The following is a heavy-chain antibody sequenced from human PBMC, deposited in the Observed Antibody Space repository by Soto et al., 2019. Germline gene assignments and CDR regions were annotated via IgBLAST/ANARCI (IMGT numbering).Heavy chain of an antibody. D-gene: IGHD6-13*01. CDR2: ISYDGSNK. CDR1: GFTFSSYG. J-gene: IGHJ3*02. CDR3: ASLAAAGRDAFDI. V-gene: IGHV3-30*03. Sequence: QVQLVESGGGVVKPGRSLRLSCAASGFTFSSYGMHWVRQAPGKGLEWVAVISYDGSNKYYADSVKGRFTISRDNSKNTLYLQMNSLRAEDTAVYYCASLAAAGRDAFDIWGQGTMVTVSS.